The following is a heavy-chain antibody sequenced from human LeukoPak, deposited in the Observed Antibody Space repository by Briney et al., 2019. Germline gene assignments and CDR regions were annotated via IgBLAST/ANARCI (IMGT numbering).Heavy chain of an antibody. D-gene: IGHD3-10*01. CDR3: ARDGAFYGSGSDRSDY. CDR1: GYTSTSYG. CDR2: ISAYNGNT. J-gene: IGHJ4*02. V-gene: IGHV1-18*01. Sequence: ASVKVSCKASGYTSTSYGISWVRQAPGQGLEWMGWISAYNGNTNYAQKLQGRVTMTTDTSTSTAYMELRSLRSDDTAVYYCARDGAFYGSGSDRSDYWGQGTLVTVSS.